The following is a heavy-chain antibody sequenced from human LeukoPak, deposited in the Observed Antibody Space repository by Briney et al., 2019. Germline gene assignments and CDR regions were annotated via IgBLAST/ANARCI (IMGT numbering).Heavy chain of an antibody. CDR1: GFTFSSYA. J-gene: IGHJ6*03. CDR3: ARVRVGSSGWYQGYYYYYMDV. D-gene: IGHD6-19*01. Sequence: GGSLRLSCAASGFTFSSYAMLWVRQASGKGLEWVAFIRHDGSNKYYADSVKGRFTISRDSAKNSLYLQMNSLRAEDTAVYYCARVRVGSSGWYQGYYYYYMDVWGKGTTVTVSS. V-gene: IGHV3-30*02. CDR2: IRHDGSNK.